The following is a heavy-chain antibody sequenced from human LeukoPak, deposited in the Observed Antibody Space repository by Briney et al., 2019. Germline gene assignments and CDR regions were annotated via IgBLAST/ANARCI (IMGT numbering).Heavy chain of an antibody. Sequence: GASVKVSCKASGGTFSSYAISWVRQAPGQGLEWMGGIIPIFGTANYAQKFQGRVTITADESTSTAHMELSSLRSEDTAVYYCARVSVYYDSSGYHYLCDYWGQGTLVTVSS. V-gene: IGHV1-69*13. D-gene: IGHD3-22*01. J-gene: IGHJ4*02. CDR2: IIPIFGTA. CDR3: ARVSVYYDSSGYHYLCDY. CDR1: GGTFSSYA.